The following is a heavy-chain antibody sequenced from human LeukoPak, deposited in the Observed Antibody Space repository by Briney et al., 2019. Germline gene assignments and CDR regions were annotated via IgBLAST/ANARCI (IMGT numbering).Heavy chain of an antibody. V-gene: IGHV1-2*02. CDR2: INPNSGGT. D-gene: IGHD2-2*01. Sequence: GASVKVSCKASGYTFTCYYMHWVRQAPGQGLEWMGWINPNSGGTNYAQKFQGRGTMTRDTSISTAYMELSRLRSDDTAVYYCTRDIVVVPAATVVYYYYGMDVWGQGTTVTVSS. CDR3: TRDIVVVPAATVVYYYYGMDV. J-gene: IGHJ6*02. CDR1: GYTFTCYY.